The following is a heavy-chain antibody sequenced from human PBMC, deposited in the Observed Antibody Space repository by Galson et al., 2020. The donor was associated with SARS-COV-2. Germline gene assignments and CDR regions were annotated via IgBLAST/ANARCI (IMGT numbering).Heavy chain of an antibody. D-gene: IGHD6-19*01. V-gene: IGHV1-24*01. Sequence: ASVKVSCKVSGYTLTELSMHWVRQAPGKGLERMGGFDPEDGETIYAQKFQGRVTMTEDTSTDTAYMELSSLRSEDTAVYYCATGPPIAVAGSNWFDPWGQGTLVTVSS. J-gene: IGHJ5*02. CDR2: FDPEDGET. CDR3: ATGPPIAVAGSNWFDP. CDR1: GYTLTELS.